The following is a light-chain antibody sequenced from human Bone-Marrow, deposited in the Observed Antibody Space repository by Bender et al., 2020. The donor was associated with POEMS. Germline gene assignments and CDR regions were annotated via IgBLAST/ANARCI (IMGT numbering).Light chain of an antibody. CDR2: EVS. V-gene: IGLV2-18*01. J-gene: IGLJ2*01. CDR3: CLYAGSSTLV. CDR1: SSDVGGHDR. Sequence: QSVLTQPPSVSGSLGQSVTISCTGTSSDVGGHDRVSWYQQPPGTAPKVMIYEVSNRPSGVPDRFSGSKSGNTASLTITGLQAEDEADYYCCLYAGSSTLVFGGGTKLTVL.